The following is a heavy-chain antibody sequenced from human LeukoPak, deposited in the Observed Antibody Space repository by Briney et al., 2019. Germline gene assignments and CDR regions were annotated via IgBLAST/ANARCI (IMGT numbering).Heavy chain of an antibody. D-gene: IGHD2-2*02. V-gene: IGHV1-2*02. Sequence: ASVKVSCKASGYTFTGYYMHWVRQAPGQGLEWMGWINPNSGGTNYAQKFQGRVTMTRDTSISTAYMELSRLRSDDTAVYYCARGTGHCSSTSCYKGKDYWGQGTLVTVSS. CDR1: GYTFTGYY. CDR3: ARGTGHCSSTSCYKGKDY. J-gene: IGHJ4*02. CDR2: INPNSGGT.